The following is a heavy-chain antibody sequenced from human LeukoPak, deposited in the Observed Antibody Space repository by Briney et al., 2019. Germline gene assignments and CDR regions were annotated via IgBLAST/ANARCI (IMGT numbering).Heavy chain of an antibody. Sequence: GGSLRLSCTASGFSFSTYGMGWVRQAPGKGLEWVSAIDNSGGLTSYPDPVKGRFTISRDNSKNTFYLQMNTLRAEDTAVYYCAKSSHIGRPGGFDFWGQGTLVTVSS. CDR3: AKSSHIGRPGGFDF. V-gene: IGHV3-23*01. CDR1: GFSFSTYG. J-gene: IGHJ4*02. D-gene: IGHD2-8*02. CDR2: IDNSGGLT.